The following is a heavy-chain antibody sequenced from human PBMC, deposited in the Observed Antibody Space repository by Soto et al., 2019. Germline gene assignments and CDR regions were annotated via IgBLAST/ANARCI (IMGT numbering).Heavy chain of an antibody. CDR2: IKSKTDGGTT. Sequence: EVQLVESGGGLVKPGGSLRLSCAASGFTFSNAWMSWVRQAPGKGLEWVGRIKSKTDGGTTDYAAPVKGRFTISRDDSKNTLYLQMNSLKTEDTAVYYCARAFTAAAGLDYWGQGTLVTVSS. J-gene: IGHJ4*02. CDR3: ARAFTAAAGLDY. CDR1: GFTFSNAW. D-gene: IGHD6-13*01. V-gene: IGHV3-15*01.